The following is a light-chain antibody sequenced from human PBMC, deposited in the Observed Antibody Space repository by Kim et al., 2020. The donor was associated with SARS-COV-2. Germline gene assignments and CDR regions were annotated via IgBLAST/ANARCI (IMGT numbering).Light chain of an antibody. CDR1: SGSIDDNY. CDR2: EDD. V-gene: IGLV6-57*03. Sequence: GKTVTSSCTRSSGSIDDNYVQWYQQRPGGVPTTVIYEDDQRPSGVSDRFSGSIDNSSNSASLTISGLKTEDEADYYCQSYNRSNVIFGGGTKVTVL. J-gene: IGLJ2*01. CDR3: QSYNRSNVI.